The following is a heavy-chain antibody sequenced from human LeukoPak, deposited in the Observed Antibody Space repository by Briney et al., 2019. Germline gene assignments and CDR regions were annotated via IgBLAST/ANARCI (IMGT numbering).Heavy chain of an antibody. CDR1: GFIVSSNY. Sequence: GGSLRLSCVASGFIVSSNYMSWVRQAPGKGLEWVSVIYSGGSTYYADSVKGRFTIFRDNSKNTLFLQMNSLRAEDTAVYYCARGLDRFDYWGPGTLVAVSS. D-gene: IGHD3-16*02. CDR2: IYSGGST. J-gene: IGHJ4*01. V-gene: IGHV3-53*01. CDR3: ARGLDRFDY.